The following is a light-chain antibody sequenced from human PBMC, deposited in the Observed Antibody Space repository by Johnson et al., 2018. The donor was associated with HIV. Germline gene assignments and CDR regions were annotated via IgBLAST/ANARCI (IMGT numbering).Light chain of an antibody. Sequence: QSVLTQPPSVSAAPGQKVTISCSGSSSNIGNNYVSWYQQLPGTAPKLLIYDNNKRPSGIPDRFSGPKSGTSATLAITGLQTGDEADYYCGTWDSSLYVFVFGSGTKVTVL. CDR1: SSNIGNNY. V-gene: IGLV1-51*01. J-gene: IGLJ1*01. CDR3: GTWDSSLYVFV. CDR2: DNN.